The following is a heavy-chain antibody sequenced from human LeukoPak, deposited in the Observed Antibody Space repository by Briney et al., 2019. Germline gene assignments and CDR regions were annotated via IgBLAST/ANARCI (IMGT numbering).Heavy chain of an antibody. D-gene: IGHD2-2*01. Sequence: SETLSLTCTVSGGSISSGGYYWSWIRQHPGKGLEWIGYIYYSGSTYYNPSPKSRVTISVDTSKNQFSLKLSSVTAADTAVYYCARGEYQLSTFDYWGQGTLVTVSS. V-gene: IGHV4-31*03. CDR3: ARGEYQLSTFDY. CDR2: IYYSGST. CDR1: GGSISSGGYY. J-gene: IGHJ4*02.